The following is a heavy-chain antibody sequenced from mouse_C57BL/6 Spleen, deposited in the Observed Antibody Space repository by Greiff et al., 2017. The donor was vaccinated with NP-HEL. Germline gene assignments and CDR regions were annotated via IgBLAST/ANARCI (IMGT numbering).Heavy chain of an antibody. CDR3: ARWRREYYFDY. J-gene: IGHJ2*01. Sequence: VQLQQSGAELVKPGASVKISCKASGYAFSSYWMNWVKQRPGKGLEWIGQIYPGDGDTNYNGKFKGKATLTADKSSSTAYMQLSSLTSEDSAVYFCARWRREYYFDYWGQGTTLTVSS. CDR1: GYAFSSYW. CDR2: IYPGDGDT. V-gene: IGHV1-80*01.